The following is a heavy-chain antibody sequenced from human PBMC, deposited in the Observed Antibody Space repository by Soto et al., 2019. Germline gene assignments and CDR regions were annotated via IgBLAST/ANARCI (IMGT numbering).Heavy chain of an antibody. J-gene: IGHJ6*02. CDR1: GFTFSSYS. CDR3: ARGGYSGYDDYYYGMDV. Sequence: EVQLVESGGGLVKPGGSLRLSCAASGFTFSSYSMNWVRQAPGKGLEWVSSISSSSSYIYYADSVKGRFTISGDNAKNSLYLQMNSLRAEDTAVYYCARGGYSGYDDYYYGMDVWGQGTTVTVSS. CDR2: ISSSSSYI. D-gene: IGHD5-12*01. V-gene: IGHV3-21*01.